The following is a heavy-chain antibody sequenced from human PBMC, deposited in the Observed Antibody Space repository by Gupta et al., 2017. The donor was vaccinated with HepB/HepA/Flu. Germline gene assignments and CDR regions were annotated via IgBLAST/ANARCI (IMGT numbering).Heavy chain of an antibody. CDR3: ASYVGGYDFRY. CDR1: EFTFSRYW. Sequence: EVQLVESGGGLVQAGGSLRLSCAASEFTFSRYWMSWVRQAPGKGLELVANIKHDGKEKYYVDSVKGRFTISRDNAKNSLYLQMNSLRAEDTAVYYCASYVGGYDFRYWGQGTLVSVS. J-gene: IGHJ4*02. CDR2: IKHDGKEK. V-gene: IGHV3-7*01. D-gene: IGHD5-12*01.